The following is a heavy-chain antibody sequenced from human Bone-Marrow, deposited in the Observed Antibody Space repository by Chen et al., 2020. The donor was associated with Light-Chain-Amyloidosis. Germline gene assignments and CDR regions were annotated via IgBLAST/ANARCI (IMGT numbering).Heavy chain of an antibody. Sequence: EVQLEQSGPEVQKPGESLKISCKGAGYTFPNYWIGWVRQMPGKVLEWMGVIYPDDSDARYSPSFEGQVTISADKSITTAYLQWRSLKASDTAMYYCARRRDGYNFDYWGQGTLVTVSS. J-gene: IGHJ4*02. D-gene: IGHD5-12*01. CDR1: GYTFPNYW. CDR2: IYPDDSDA. CDR3: ARRRDGYNFDY. V-gene: IGHV5-51*01.